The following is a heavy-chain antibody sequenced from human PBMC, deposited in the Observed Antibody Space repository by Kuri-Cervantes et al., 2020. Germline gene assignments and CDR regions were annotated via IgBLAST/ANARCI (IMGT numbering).Heavy chain of an antibody. V-gene: IGHV1-45*02. D-gene: IGHD3-10*01. CDR2: ITPFNGNT. CDR3: ASNSDSHGSGSYYKDGFDM. J-gene: IGHJ3*02. Sequence: SVKVSCKASGYTFTYRYLHWVRQAPGQALEWMGWITPFNGNTNYAQKFQDRVTITRDRSMSTAYMELSSLRSEDTAMYYCASNSDSHGSGSYYKDGFDMWGQGTMVTVSS. CDR1: GYTFTYRY.